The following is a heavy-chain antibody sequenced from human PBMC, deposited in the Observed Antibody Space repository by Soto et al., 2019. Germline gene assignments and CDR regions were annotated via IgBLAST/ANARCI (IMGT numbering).Heavy chain of an antibody. D-gene: IGHD3-3*01. CDR3: ARRKYDFWSGFNNWFDP. Sequence: QVQLVESGGGVVQPGRSLRLSCAASGFTFSSYGMHWVRQAPGKGLEWVAVIWYDGSNKYYADSVKGRFTISRDNSKSTLYLQMNSLRAEDTAVYYCARRKYDFWSGFNNWFDPWGQGTLVTVSS. J-gene: IGHJ5*02. CDR2: IWYDGSNK. V-gene: IGHV3-33*01. CDR1: GFTFSSYG.